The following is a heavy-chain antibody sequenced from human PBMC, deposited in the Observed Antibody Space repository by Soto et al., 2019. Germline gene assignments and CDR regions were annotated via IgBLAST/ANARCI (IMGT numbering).Heavy chain of an antibody. Sequence: SETLSLTCAVSGNSISTTNWWSWVRQSPGKGLEWIGEIYHSGRTNYNPSLKSRVTISVDKSKNQFSLKLSSVTAADTAVYYCARDVGYHYDGSPSGQFDFWGQGTLVTVSS. CDR1: GNSISTTNW. CDR2: IYHSGRT. J-gene: IGHJ4*02. D-gene: IGHD3-22*01. V-gene: IGHV4-4*02. CDR3: ARDVGYHYDGSPSGQFDF.